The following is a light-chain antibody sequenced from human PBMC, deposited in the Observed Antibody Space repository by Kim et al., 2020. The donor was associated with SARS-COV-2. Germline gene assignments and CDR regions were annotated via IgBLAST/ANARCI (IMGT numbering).Light chain of an antibody. CDR3: LHYFSGPRV. Sequence: QAVVTQEPSLTVSPGGTVTLTCDSSTGPVTSGHWPYWFKQKPVQAPRTLIFDITKKHSWTPARFSGSRLGGKAALTLSGAQPEDEADYYCLHYFSGPRVFGGGTQLTVL. CDR2: DIT. J-gene: IGLJ3*02. CDR1: TGPVTSGHW. V-gene: IGLV7-46*01.